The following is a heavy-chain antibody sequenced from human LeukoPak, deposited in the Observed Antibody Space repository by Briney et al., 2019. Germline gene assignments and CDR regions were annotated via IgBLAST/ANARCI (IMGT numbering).Heavy chain of an antibody. Sequence: SETLSLTCTVSGGSISSGSYYWSWIRQPAGKGLEWIGRIYTSGSTNYNPSLKRRVTISVDTSKNQFSLKLSSVTAADTAVYYCARSPPYYYYYMDVWGKGTTDTVSS. CDR3: ARSPPYYYYYMDV. J-gene: IGHJ6*03. CDR1: GGSISSGSYY. CDR2: IYTSGST. V-gene: IGHV4-61*02.